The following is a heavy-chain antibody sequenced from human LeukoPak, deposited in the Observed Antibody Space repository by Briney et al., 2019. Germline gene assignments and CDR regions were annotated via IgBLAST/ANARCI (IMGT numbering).Heavy chain of an antibody. CDR1: GFTFSSYG. Sequence: PGGSLRLSCAASGFTFSSYGMHWVRQAPGKGLEWVAVTSYDGSNKYYADSVKGRFTISRDNSKNTLCLQMNSLRAEDTAAYYCAKDLEQPVYYYYGMDVWGQGTTVTVSS. J-gene: IGHJ6*02. CDR2: TSYDGSNK. CDR3: AKDLEQPVYYYYGMDV. D-gene: IGHD6-6*01. V-gene: IGHV3-30*18.